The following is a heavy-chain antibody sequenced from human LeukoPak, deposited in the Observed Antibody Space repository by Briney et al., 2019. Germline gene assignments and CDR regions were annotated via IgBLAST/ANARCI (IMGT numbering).Heavy chain of an antibody. CDR1: GGSISSSSYC. Sequence: SETLSLTCTVSGGSISSSSYCWGWIRQPPGKGLEWIGSIYYSGSTYYNPSLKSRVTISVDTSKNQFSLKLSSVTAADTAVYYCARARVVVVVEGGDYFDYWGQGTLVTVSS. V-gene: IGHV4-39*07. CDR3: ARARVVVVVEGGDYFDY. J-gene: IGHJ4*02. D-gene: IGHD2-15*01. CDR2: IYYSGST.